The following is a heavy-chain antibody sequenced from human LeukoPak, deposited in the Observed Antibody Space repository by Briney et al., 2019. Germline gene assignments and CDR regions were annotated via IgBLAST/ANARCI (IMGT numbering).Heavy chain of an antibody. CDR2: INPNSGGT. V-gene: IGHV1-2*02. CDR3: ARDRPGRYCSSTSCYTASPFDP. J-gene: IGHJ5*02. D-gene: IGHD2-2*02. Sequence: GASVKVSRKASGYTITDYYIHWVRQAPGQGLEWMGWINPNSGGTNYAQKFQGRVTMTSDTSISTAYMELSRLRSEDTAVYYCARDRPGRYCSSTSCYTASPFDPWGQGTLVIVSS. CDR1: GYTITDYY.